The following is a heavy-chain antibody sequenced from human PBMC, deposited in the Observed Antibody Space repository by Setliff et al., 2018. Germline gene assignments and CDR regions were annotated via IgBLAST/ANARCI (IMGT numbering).Heavy chain of an antibody. V-gene: IGHV4-59*08. CDR1: GGSFSSHY. CDR3: ARAGPTVTFFRVLVISWWDP. D-gene: IGHD3-3*01. J-gene: IGHJ5*02. Sequence: SETLSLTCAVYGGSFSSHYWSWIRQHPGKGLEWIGYIYYSGSTYYNPSLKSRVTISVDTSKNQFSLKLSSVTAADTATYYCARAGPTVTFFRVLVISWWDPWGQGSLVTVSS. CDR2: IYYSGST.